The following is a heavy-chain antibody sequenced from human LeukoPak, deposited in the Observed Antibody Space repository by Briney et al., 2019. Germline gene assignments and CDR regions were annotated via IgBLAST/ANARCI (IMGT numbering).Heavy chain of an antibody. D-gene: IGHD2-21*01. Sequence: GGSLRLSCAASGXTFSDYYMSWIRQAPGKGLEWVSYISSSSSYTNYADSVKGRFTISRDNAKNTLYLQMNSLRAEDTAVYYCARMAPTVARGMDVWGQGTTVTVSS. CDR1: GXTFSDYY. CDR2: ISSSSSYT. CDR3: ARMAPTVARGMDV. J-gene: IGHJ6*02. V-gene: IGHV3-11*06.